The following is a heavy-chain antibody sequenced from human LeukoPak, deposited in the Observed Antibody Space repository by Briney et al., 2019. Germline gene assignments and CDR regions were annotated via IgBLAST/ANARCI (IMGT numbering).Heavy chain of an antibody. CDR3: AKITPNYVWGSYRYIGGIDP. J-gene: IGHJ5*02. CDR1: GGSISSSSYY. D-gene: IGHD3-16*02. Sequence: PSETLSLTCTVSGGSISSSSYYWGWIRQPPGKGLEWIGSIYYSGSTYYNPSLKSRVTISVDTSKNQFSLKLSSVTAADTAVYYCAKITPNYVWGSYRYIGGIDPWGQGTLVTVSS. CDR2: IYYSGST. V-gene: IGHV4-39*07.